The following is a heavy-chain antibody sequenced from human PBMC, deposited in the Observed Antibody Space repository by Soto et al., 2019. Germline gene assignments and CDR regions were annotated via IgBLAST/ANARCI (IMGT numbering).Heavy chain of an antibody. CDR3: ARVRADSSGYYYEDYFDY. Sequence: GGSLRLSCAASGFTFSSYAMHWVRQAPGKGLEWVAVISYDGSNKYYADSVKGRFTISRDNSKNTLYLQMNSLRAEDTAVYYCARVRADSSGYYYEDYFDYWGQGTLVTVSS. CDR2: ISYDGSNK. J-gene: IGHJ4*02. V-gene: IGHV3-30-3*01. CDR1: GFTFSSYA. D-gene: IGHD3-22*01.